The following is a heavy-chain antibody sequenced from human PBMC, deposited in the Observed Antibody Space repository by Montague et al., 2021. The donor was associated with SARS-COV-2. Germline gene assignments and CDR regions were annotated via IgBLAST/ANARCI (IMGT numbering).Heavy chain of an antibody. CDR3: AKDSYYYGLGYGMDV. J-gene: IGHJ6*02. V-gene: IGHV3-23*01. Sequence: FLRLSCAASGFPFSNSAMNWVRQAPGKGLEWVSGSSGSDGGTHYADSVKGRFTISRDNSKNVLYLQMNSLRAENTALYYCAKDSYYYGLGYGMDVWGQGTTVTVSS. CDR2: SSGSDGGT. D-gene: IGHD3-10*01. CDR1: GFPFSNSA.